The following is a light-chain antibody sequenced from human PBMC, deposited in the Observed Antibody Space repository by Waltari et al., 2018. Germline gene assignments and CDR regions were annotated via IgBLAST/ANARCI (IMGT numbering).Light chain of an antibody. CDR2: LGG. J-gene: IGKJ3*01. CDR1: QSLAHTDGNNY. CDR3: MQTFQPPFN. Sequence: IALTQSPLSLSVTPGESASMSCRSSQSLAHTDGNNYVDWYVQKPGQSPELLIYLGGRRASGVPGRFSGSRSGTEFTLKITKVEPEDVGVYYCMQTFQPPFNFGPGTKVDIK. V-gene: IGKV2-28*01.